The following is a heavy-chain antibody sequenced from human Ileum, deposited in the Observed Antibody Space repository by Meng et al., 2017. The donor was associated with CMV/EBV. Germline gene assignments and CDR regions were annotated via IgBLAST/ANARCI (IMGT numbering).Heavy chain of an antibody. CDR3: ARACRQVYNCYLDS. J-gene: IGHJ4*02. V-gene: IGHV3-53*01. CDR2: IRGDDST. CDR1: GVSVRTNY. Sequence: GGSLRLSCVASGVSVRTNYMSWVRQAPGKGLEWVSFIRGDDSTSYTDSVQGRFTISRDNSKNTVYLQMNSLRAEDTAVYYCARACRQVYNCYLDSWGQGIQVTVSS. D-gene: IGHD1-20*01.